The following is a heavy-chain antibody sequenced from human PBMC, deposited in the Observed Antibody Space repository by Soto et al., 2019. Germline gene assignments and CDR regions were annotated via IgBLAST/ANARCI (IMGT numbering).Heavy chain of an antibody. J-gene: IGHJ4*02. CDR3: AKEPYSDFWSAYYYFDY. D-gene: IGHD3-3*01. CDR1: GFTFGSHA. CDR2: ISGSGGSA. Sequence: EVQLLESGGGLVQPGGSLRLSCAASGFTFGSHAMIWVRRTPGKGLEWVSAISGSGGSAYYADSVKGRFTISRDNSINTLYLQMNSLRAEDTALYYCAKEPYSDFWSAYYYFDYWGQGTLVTVSS. V-gene: IGHV3-23*01.